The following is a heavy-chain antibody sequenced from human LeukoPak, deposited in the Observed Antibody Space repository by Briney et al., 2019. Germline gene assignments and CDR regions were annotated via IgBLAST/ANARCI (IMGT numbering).Heavy chain of an antibody. CDR2: IYTSGST. V-gene: IGHV4-61*02. CDR1: GGSISSGSYY. Sequence: PSQTLSLTCTVSGGSISSGSYYWSWIRQPAGKGLEWIGRIYTSGSTNYNPSLKGRVTISVDKSKNHFSLNLISVTAADTAKYYCARYFSGYSAYDSWGQGTLVIVSS. J-gene: IGHJ4*02. D-gene: IGHD5-12*01. CDR3: ARYFSGYSAYDS.